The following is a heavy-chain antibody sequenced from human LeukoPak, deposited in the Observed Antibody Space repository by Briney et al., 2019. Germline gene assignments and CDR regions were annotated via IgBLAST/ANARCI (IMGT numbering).Heavy chain of an antibody. CDR2: ISYDGNRK. CDR3: AKPNRSDPYGHNGWYGESDY. D-gene: IGHD6-19*01. CDR1: EFTFRVYE. J-gene: IGHJ4*02. Sequence: PGGSLRLSCAASEFTFRVYEMHCVREAPGKRLEWVAVISYDGNRKYYADSVRGRFTISRDNSKVALYLQMTRLRAVDPAVYYCAKPNRSDPYGHNGWYGESDYWGQGAPVSVSS. V-gene: IGHV3-30*18.